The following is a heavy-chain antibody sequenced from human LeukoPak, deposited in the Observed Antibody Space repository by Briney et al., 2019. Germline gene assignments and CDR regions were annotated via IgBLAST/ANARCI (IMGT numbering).Heavy chain of an antibody. Sequence: KPSETLSLTCTVSGGSISSYYWSWIRQPPGKGMEWLGYIYYSGSTNYNPYLKSRVTISVDTSKNQFSLKLSSVTAADTAVYYCARHETTTGTYIDYWGQGTLVTVSS. CDR1: GGSISSYY. CDR2: IYYSGST. CDR3: ARHETTTGTYIDY. J-gene: IGHJ4*02. D-gene: IGHD1-1*01. V-gene: IGHV4-59*08.